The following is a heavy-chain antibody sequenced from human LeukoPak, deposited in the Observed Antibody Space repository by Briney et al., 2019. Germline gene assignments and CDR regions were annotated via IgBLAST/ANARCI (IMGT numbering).Heavy chain of an antibody. V-gene: IGHV3-30-3*01. CDR1: GFTFSSYA. J-gene: IGHJ6*03. CDR2: ISYDGSNK. D-gene: IGHD6-13*01. Sequence: GRSLRLSCAASGFTFSSYAMHWVRQAPGKGLEWVAVISYDGSNKYYADSVKGRFTISRDNSKNTLYLQMNSLRAEDTAVYYCARASSSWSYYYYMDVWGKGTTVTVSS. CDR3: ARASSSWSYYYYMDV.